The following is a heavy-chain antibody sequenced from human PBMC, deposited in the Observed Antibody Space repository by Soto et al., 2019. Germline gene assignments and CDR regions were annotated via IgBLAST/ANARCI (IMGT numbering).Heavy chain of an antibody. V-gene: IGHV3-23*01. CDR3: TKDRYCSSTSCYGGYY. Sequence: EVQLLESGGGLVQPGGSLRLSCAASGFPFSSYAMSWVRQAAGKGLEWVSGISGSGGSTSVADTAKGRFTISRDNSKNTLYLQMNRLSAEDTAVYYCTKDRYCSSTSCYGGYYWGQGTLVTVSS. CDR2: ISGSGGST. J-gene: IGHJ4*02. CDR1: GFPFSSYA. D-gene: IGHD2-2*01.